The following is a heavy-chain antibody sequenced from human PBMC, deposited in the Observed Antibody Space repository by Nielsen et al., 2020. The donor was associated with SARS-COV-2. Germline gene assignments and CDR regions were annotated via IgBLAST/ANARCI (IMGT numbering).Heavy chain of an antibody. CDR2: ISWNSGCI. V-gene: IGHV3-9*01. D-gene: IGHD6-19*01. CDR3: AKLNSGWSSPGDY. J-gene: IGHJ4*02. Sequence: GGSLRLSFAASGFTFAAYAMHWVRQAPGKGLEWVSGISWNSGCIGYADSVKGRFTISRDNAKNSLYLQMNSLRAEDTALYYCAKLNSGWSSPGDYWGQGTLVTVSS. CDR1: GFTFAAYA.